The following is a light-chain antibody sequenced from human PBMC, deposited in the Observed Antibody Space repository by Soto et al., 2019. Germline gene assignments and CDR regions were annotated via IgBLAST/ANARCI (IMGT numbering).Light chain of an antibody. CDR2: DAS. J-gene: IGKJ3*01. V-gene: IGKV3-11*01. CDR1: QNINSY. Sequence: EIVLTQSPATLSLSPGERATLSCRASQNINSYLAWYQQKPGQAPRLLIYDASKRATGIPARFSGSGSGTDFSLTISSLEPEDFAAYYCQQGGDRPFTFGPGTKVDIK. CDR3: QQGGDRPFT.